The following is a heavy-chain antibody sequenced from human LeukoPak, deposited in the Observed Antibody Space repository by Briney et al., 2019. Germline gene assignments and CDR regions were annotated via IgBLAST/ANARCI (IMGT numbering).Heavy chain of an antibody. CDR3: ARSARAGSSWYFDY. Sequence: PSETLSLTCTVSGGSISSSTYYWAWIRQSPGKGLEWIGSIYYSGSTYYNPSLKSRVTISVDTSKNQFSLKLSSVTAADTAVYYCARSARAGSSWYFDYWGQGTLVTVSS. V-gene: IGHV4-39*01. CDR1: GGSISSSTYY. CDR2: IYYSGST. D-gene: IGHD6-13*01. J-gene: IGHJ4*02.